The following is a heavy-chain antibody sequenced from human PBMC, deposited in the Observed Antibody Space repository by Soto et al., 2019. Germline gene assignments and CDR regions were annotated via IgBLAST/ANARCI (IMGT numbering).Heavy chain of an antibody. CDR3: ARGIAAAGTSGMDV. J-gene: IGHJ6*02. D-gene: IGHD6-13*01. Sequence: RASVKVSCKASGYTFTGYYMHWVRQAPGQGLEWMGWINPNSGGTNYAQKFQGWVTMTRDTSISTAYMELSRLRSDDTAVYYCARGIAAAGTSGMDVWGQGTTVTVSS. CDR2: INPNSGGT. V-gene: IGHV1-2*04. CDR1: GYTFTGYY.